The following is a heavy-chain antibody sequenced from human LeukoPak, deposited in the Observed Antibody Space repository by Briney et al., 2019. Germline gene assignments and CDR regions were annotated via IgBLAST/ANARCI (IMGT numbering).Heavy chain of an antibody. Sequence: SETLSLTCTVSGGSISSYYWSWIRQPAGKGLERIGRIYTSGSTNYNPSLKSRVTMSVDTSKNQFSLKLSSVTAADTAVYYCASRPGYDFWSGYNYWGQGTLVTVSS. CDR3: ASRPGYDFWSGYNY. CDR1: GGSISSYY. D-gene: IGHD3-3*01. V-gene: IGHV4-4*07. J-gene: IGHJ4*02. CDR2: IYTSGST.